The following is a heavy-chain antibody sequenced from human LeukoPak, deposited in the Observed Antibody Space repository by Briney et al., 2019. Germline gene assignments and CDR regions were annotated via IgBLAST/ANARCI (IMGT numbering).Heavy chain of an antibody. D-gene: IGHD1-26*01. CDR2: ISYDGSNK. CDR3: AKDVGSLAPGDAFDI. Sequence: PGGSLRLSCAASGFTFSSYGMHWVRQAPGKGLEWVAVISYDGSNKYYADSVKGRFTISRDNSKNTLYLRMNSLRAEDTAVYYCAKDVGSLAPGDAFDIWGQGTMVTVSS. V-gene: IGHV3-30*18. J-gene: IGHJ3*02. CDR1: GFTFSSYG.